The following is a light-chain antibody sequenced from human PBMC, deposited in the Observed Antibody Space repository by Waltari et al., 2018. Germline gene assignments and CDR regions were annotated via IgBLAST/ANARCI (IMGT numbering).Light chain of an antibody. Sequence: EIVLTPSPGTLSLSLGERAPLSCRASQSVGRALTWYQQKPGQAPRLLIYGASSRAPGIPDRFSGSGSGTDFSLTISRLEPDDFAVYFCQHYLRLPVTFGQGTTVEI. CDR2: GAS. J-gene: IGKJ1*01. V-gene: IGKV3-20*01. CDR1: QSVGRA. CDR3: QHYLRLPVT.